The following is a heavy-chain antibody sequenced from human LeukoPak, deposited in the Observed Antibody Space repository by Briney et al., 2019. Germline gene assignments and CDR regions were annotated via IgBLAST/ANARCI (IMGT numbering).Heavy chain of an antibody. CDR3: ARPKDTSSWYGLDY. Sequence: PGGSLRLSCAASGFTFSSYWMSWVRQAPGKGLEWVAHINQDGSEKYYVDSVKGRFTISRDNAKNSLYLQMNSLRAEDTAVYYCARPKDTSSWYGLDYWGQGTLVTVSS. V-gene: IGHV3-7*05. D-gene: IGHD6-13*01. CDR2: INQDGSEK. J-gene: IGHJ4*02. CDR1: GFTFSSYW.